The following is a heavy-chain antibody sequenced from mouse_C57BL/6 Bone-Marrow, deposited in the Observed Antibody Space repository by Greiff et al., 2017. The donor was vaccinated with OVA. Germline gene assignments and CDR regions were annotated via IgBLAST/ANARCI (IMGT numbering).Heavy chain of an antibody. J-gene: IGHJ2*01. CDR2: ISSGGSYT. CDR1: GFTFSSYG. V-gene: IGHV5-6*01. Sequence: EVMLVESGGDLVKPGGSLTLSCAASGFTFSSYGMSWVRQTPDKRLEWVATISSGGSYTSYPARVKGRFTISRDNAKDTLYLQMSSLNSEDTAMYYCARVLLRYPYYFDYWGQGTTLTVSS. D-gene: IGHD1-1*01. CDR3: ARVLLRYPYYFDY.